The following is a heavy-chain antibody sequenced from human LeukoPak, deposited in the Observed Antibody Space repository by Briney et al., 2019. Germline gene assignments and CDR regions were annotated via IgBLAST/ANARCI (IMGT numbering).Heavy chain of an antibody. J-gene: IGHJ6*04. CDR3: AELGITMIGGV. D-gene: IGHD3-10*02. Sequence: GGSLRLSCAASGFTFSSYAMNWVRQAPGKGLEWVSFISSSSSYIYYADSVKGRFTISRDNAKNSLYLQMNSLRAEDTAVYYCAELGITMIGGVWGKGTTVTISS. CDR1: GFTFSSYA. V-gene: IGHV3-21*01. CDR2: ISSSSSYI.